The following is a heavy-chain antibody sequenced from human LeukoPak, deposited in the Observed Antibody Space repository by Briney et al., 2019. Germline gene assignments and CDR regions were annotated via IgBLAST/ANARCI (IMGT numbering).Heavy chain of an antibody. CDR3: AKDPLIVVVPAAMYFDY. J-gene: IGHJ4*02. D-gene: IGHD2-2*01. V-gene: IGHV4-59*01. CDR1: GGSIRSYY. CDR2: IYYSGST. Sequence: SETLSLTCTVSGGSIRSYYWSWIRQPPGKGLEWIGNIYYSGSTNYNPSLKSRVSISVDTSKNQFSLKLSSVTAADTAVYYCAKDPLIVVVPAAMYFDYWGQGTLVTVSS.